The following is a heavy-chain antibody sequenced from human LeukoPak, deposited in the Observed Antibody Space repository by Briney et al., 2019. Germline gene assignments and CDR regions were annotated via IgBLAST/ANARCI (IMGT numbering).Heavy chain of an antibody. CDR3: ARDTTTMIAEY. J-gene: IGHJ4*02. D-gene: IGHD3-22*01. Sequence: PSETLSLTCTVSGGSISGYYCSWIRQPPGKGLEWIGYIYYSGSTNYNPSLQSRVTISVDTSKNQFSLKLTSVTAADTAVYYCARDTTTMIAEYWGQGTLVTVSS. CDR2: IYYSGST. V-gene: IGHV4-59*12. CDR1: GGSISGYY.